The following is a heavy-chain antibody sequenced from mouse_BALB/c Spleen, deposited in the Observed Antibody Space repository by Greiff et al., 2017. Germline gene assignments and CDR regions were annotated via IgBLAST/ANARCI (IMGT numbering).Heavy chain of an antibody. V-gene: IGHV2-9*02. CDR1: GFSLTSYG. J-gene: IGHJ3*01. Sequence: VQGVESGPGLVAPSQSLSITCTVSGFSLTSYGVHWVRQPPGKGLEWLGVIWAGGSTNYNSALMSRLSISKDNSKSQVFLKMNSLQTDDTAMYYCARERDYRYPWFAYWGQGTLVTVSA. CDR2: IWAGGST. CDR3: ARERDYRYPWFAY. D-gene: IGHD2-14*01.